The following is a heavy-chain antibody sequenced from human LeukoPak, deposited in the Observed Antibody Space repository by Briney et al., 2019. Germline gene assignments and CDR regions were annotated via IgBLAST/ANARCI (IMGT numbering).Heavy chain of an antibody. CDR2: INPNSGGT. V-gene: IGHV1-2*02. CDR3: ARVLGNYYDSSGYYPADDY. D-gene: IGHD3-22*01. J-gene: IGHJ4*02. CDR1: GYTFTGYY. Sequence: ASVKVSCKASGYTFTGYYMHWVRQAPGQGLEWTGWINPNSGGTNYAQKFQGRVTMTRDTSISTAYMELSRLRSDDTAVYYCARVLGNYYDSSGYYPADDYWGQGTLVTVSS.